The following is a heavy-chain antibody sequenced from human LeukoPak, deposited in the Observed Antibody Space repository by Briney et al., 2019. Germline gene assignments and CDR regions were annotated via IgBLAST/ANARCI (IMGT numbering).Heavy chain of an antibody. CDR2: VYYSGRT. CDR1: GGSISSYY. CDR3: ARDYTNYIVDH. V-gene: IGHV4-59*01. Sequence: PSETLSLTCTVSGGSISSYYWSWIRQPPGKGLEWIGYVYYSGRTRYNPSLESRLAMSIDTSKNQFSLNLTSVTAADTAMYYCARDYTNYIVDHWGQGALVTVSS. D-gene: IGHD4/OR15-4a*01. J-gene: IGHJ4*02.